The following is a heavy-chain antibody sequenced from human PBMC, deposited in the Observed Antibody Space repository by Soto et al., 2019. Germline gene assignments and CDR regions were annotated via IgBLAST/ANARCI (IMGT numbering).Heavy chain of an antibody. CDR3: ARDSVLRFLEWYYGMDV. V-gene: IGHV1-3*01. Sequence: QVQLVQSGAEVKKPGASVKVSCKASGYTFTSYAMHWVRQAPGQRREWMGWINAGNGNTKYSQKFQGRVTITRDTSASTAYMELSSLRSEDTAVYYCARDSVLRFLEWYYGMDVWGQGTTVTVSS. J-gene: IGHJ6*02. D-gene: IGHD3-3*01. CDR2: INAGNGNT. CDR1: GYTFTSYA.